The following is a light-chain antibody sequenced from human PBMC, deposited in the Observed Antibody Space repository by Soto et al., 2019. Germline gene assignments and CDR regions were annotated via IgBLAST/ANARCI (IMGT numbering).Light chain of an antibody. CDR1: QSIYNY. CDR2: AAS. J-gene: IGKJ1*01. Sequence: DIQMTQSPSSLSASVGDRVTITCRASQSIYNYLNWYQQKLGKVPKLLIYAASTLQSGVPSRFSGTGSGTDFTITINGLQSEDFANYDCQQSYSTLGSTFGQGTKVEIK. CDR3: QQSYSTLGST. V-gene: IGKV1-39*01.